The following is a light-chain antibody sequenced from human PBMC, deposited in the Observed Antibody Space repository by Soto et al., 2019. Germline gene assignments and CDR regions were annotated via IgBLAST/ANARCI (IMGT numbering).Light chain of an antibody. Sequence: EIVLTQSPATLSLSPGERATLSCRASQSVSSNLAWYQQKPGLAPRLLIYDASNRATGIPARFSGSGSGTDFTLTISSLEPEDFAVYYCQQRSSWWTFGQGTKVDIK. J-gene: IGKJ1*01. CDR3: QQRSSWWT. V-gene: IGKV3-11*01. CDR2: DAS. CDR1: QSVSSN.